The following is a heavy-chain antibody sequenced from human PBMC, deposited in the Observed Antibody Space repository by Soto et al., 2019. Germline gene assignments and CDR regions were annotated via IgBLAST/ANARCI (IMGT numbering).Heavy chain of an antibody. CDR2: ISGSGDRT. D-gene: IGHD3-22*01. V-gene: IGHV3-23*01. Sequence: EVQLLESGGGLVQPGGSLRLSCAASGITISNYPMSWVRQAPGKGLYWVSGISGSGDRTYYGDSAKVRFTISKDISKNSLSLQLDSLGVEDTAVYFCVKDDGGYPSTAPHWGQGTLVTVSS. CDR1: GITISNYP. J-gene: IGHJ4*02. CDR3: VKDDGGYPSTAPH.